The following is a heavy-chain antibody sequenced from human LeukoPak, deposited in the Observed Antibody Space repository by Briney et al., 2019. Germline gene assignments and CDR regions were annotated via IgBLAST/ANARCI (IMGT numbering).Heavy chain of an antibody. Sequence: GGSLRLSCAASGFTFSSYWMHWVRQAPGKGLVWVSRINSDGSSTSYADSVKGRFIISSDNAKNTLYLQMNSLRAEDTAVYYCARDLDYRVPLDYWGQGTLVTVSS. CDR2: INSDGSST. CDR1: GFTFSSYW. V-gene: IGHV3-74*01. D-gene: IGHD3/OR15-3a*01. CDR3: ARDLDYRVPLDY. J-gene: IGHJ4*02.